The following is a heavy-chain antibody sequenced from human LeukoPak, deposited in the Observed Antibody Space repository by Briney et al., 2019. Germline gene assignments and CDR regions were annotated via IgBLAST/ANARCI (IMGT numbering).Heavy chain of an antibody. CDR2: ISGSGGST. CDR3: AKVRHAYSSLSRYFDY. Sequence: GGSLRLSCAASGFTFSSYAMSWVRQAPGKGLEWVSAISGSGGSTYYADSVKGRFTISRDNSKNTLYLQMNSLRAEDTAVYYCAKVRHAYSSLSRYFDYWGQGTLATVSS. CDR1: GFTFSSYA. J-gene: IGHJ4*02. D-gene: IGHD6-13*01. V-gene: IGHV3-23*01.